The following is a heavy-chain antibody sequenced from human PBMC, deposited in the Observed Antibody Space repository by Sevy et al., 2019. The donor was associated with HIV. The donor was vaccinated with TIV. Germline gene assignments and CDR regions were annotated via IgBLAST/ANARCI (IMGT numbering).Heavy chain of an antibody. CDR3: ARGRGCTNGGCQNKWGWFDP. V-gene: IGHV1-8*01. CDR2: MNPNSGNT. Sequence: ALVKVSCKASGYTFTSYDINWVRQATGQGLEWMGWMNPNSGNTGYAQKFQGRVTMTRNTSISTAYMELRSLRSEDTAVYYCARGRGCTNGGCQNKWGWFDPWGQGTLVTV. CDR1: GYTFTSYD. J-gene: IGHJ5*02. D-gene: IGHD2-8*01.